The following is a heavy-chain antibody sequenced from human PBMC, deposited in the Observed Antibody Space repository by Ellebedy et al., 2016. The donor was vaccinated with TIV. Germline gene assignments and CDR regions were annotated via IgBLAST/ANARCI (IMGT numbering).Heavy chain of an antibody. CDR3: ARQRDWNSPKDRWFDP. J-gene: IGHJ5*02. Sequence: ASVKVSXKASRYTFTGYYMHWVRQAPGQGLEWMGWINPNSGGTNYAQKFQGRVTMTRDTSISTAYMELSRLRSDDTAVYYCARQRDWNSPKDRWFDPWGQGTLVTVSS. D-gene: IGHD1-7*01. V-gene: IGHV1-2*02. CDR2: INPNSGGT. CDR1: RYTFTGYY.